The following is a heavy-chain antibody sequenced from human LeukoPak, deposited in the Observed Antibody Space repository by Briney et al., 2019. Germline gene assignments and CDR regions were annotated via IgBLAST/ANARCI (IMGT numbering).Heavy chain of an antibody. CDR1: GFTFSSYS. D-gene: IGHD2-2*01. CDR3: ARDFVVVPAAIFDLDYYYYYYMDV. J-gene: IGHJ6*03. V-gene: IGHV3-21*01. Sequence: PGGSLRLSCAASGFTFSSYSMNWVRQAPGKGLEWVSSISSSSSYIYYADSVKGRFTISRDNAKNSLYLQMNSLRAEDTAVYYCARDFVVVPAAIFDLDYYYYYYMDVWGKGTTVTVSS. CDR2: ISSSSSYI.